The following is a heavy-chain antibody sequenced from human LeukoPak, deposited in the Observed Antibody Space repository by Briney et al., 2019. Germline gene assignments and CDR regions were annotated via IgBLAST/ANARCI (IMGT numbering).Heavy chain of an antibody. J-gene: IGHJ6*02. CDR3: ARARVVPANHYYYYYGMDV. CDR2: INAGNGNT. D-gene: IGHD1-14*01. CDR1: GYTFTSYA. Sequence: ASVKVSCKASGYTFTSYAMHWVRQAPGQRLEWMGWINAGNGNTKYSQKFQGRVTITRDTSASTAYMELSSLRSEDTAVYYCARARVVPANHYYYYYGMDVWGQGTTVTVSS. V-gene: IGHV1-3*01.